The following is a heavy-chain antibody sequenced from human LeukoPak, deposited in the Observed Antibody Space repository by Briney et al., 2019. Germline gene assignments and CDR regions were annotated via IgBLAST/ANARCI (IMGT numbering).Heavy chain of an antibody. CDR2: ITTTSDAV. CDR1: GFTFSDFN. V-gene: IGHV3-48*02. J-gene: IGHJ6*02. CDR3: ARIPGGYYYAMDD. Sequence: GGSLRLSCAASGFTFSDFNMNWVRQAPGKGLEWISYITTTSDAVYYADSVKGRFTISRDNAKNSLYLQMNSLGDEDTAVYYCARIPGGYYYAMDDWGQGTTVTVSS. D-gene: IGHD3-16*01.